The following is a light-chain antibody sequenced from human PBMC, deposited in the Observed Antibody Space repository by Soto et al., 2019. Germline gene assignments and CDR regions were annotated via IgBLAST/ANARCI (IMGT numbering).Light chain of an antibody. Sequence: QSALTQPASVSGSPGQSITISCTGTSSDVGAYDYDSWYQQHPDTAPKLMIYEVSNRPSGVSNRLAGSKSVNTATLTISGLQADDEADYYCSSYTSSSTRVFGTGTKLTVL. J-gene: IGLJ1*01. CDR3: SSYTSSSTRV. CDR1: SSDVGAYDY. V-gene: IGLV2-14*03. CDR2: EVS.